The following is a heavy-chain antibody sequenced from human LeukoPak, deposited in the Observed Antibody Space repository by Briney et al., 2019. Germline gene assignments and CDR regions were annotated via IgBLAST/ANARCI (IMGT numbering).Heavy chain of an antibody. CDR3: ARGPLVLRFLEWLLYPDAFDI. CDR1: GFTFSSYA. Sequence: GGSLRLSCAAAGFTFSSYAMHWVRQAPGKGLEYVSAISSTGGSTYYANSVKGRFTISRDNSKNTLYLQMGSLRAEDMAVYYCARGPLVLRFLEWLLYPDAFDIWGQGTMVTVSS. CDR2: ISSTGGST. J-gene: IGHJ3*02. V-gene: IGHV3-64*01. D-gene: IGHD3-3*01.